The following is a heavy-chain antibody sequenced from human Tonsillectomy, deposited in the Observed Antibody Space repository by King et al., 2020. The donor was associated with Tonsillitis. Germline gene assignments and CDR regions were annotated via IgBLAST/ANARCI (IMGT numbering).Heavy chain of an antibody. CDR3: AKGEGRTAAYDWYFGL. J-gene: IGHJ2*01. Sequence: QLVQSGGGVVQPGRSLRLSCVASGFTFSSYDMHWVRQAPGKGLEWVAVTSFDGYNKDYADSVKGRFTISRDNSKNTLYLQMNSLRGDDTAVYYCAKGEGRTAAYDWYFGLLGRGTLVTVS. CDR2: TSFDGYNK. V-gene: IGHV3-30*18. D-gene: IGHD6-13*01. CDR1: GFTFSSYD.